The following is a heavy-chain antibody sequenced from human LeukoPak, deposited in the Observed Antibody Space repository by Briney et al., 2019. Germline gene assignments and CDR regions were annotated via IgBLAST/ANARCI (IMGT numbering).Heavy chain of an antibody. CDR3: ARELYGSDY. CDR1: GVSFSTYY. V-gene: IGHV4-34*01. CDR2: VNHSGYT. J-gene: IGHJ4*02. Sequence: KPSETLSLTCDVSGVSFSTYYWSWIRQSPEKGLEWIGEVNHSGYTNYNPSLKGRVTISVDTSKNQFSLKLRSVTAADTAVYYCARELYGSDYWGQGTLVTVSS. D-gene: IGHD3-16*01.